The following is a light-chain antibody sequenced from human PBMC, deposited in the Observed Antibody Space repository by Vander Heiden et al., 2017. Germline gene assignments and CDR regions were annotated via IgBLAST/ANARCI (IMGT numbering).Light chain of an antibody. CDR2: HDS. Sequence: SFELTQPPSVSVSPGRTASITCSEEQLGDKYACRYQQQPGQSPVLVIYHDSTRPLWIPYRFSGSNSGNKATLTISGTQAMDEADYYCQAWDSSTWGVFGGGTKLTVL. CDR1: QLGDKY. J-gene: IGLJ3*02. CDR3: QAWDSSTWGV. V-gene: IGLV3-1*01.